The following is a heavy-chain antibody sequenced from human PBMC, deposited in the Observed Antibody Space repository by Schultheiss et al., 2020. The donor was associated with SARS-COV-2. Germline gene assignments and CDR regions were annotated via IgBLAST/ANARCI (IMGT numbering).Heavy chain of an antibody. J-gene: IGHJ4*02. V-gene: IGHV3-9*01. CDR3: AKASEY. Sequence: GGSLRLSCAASGFTFDDYAMHWVRQAPGKGLEWVSGISWNSGSIGYADSVKGRFTISRDNSKSTLYLQMSSLRAEDTAVYYCAKASEYWGQGTLVTVSS. D-gene: IGHD3-10*01. CDR2: ISWNSGSI. CDR1: GFTFDDYA.